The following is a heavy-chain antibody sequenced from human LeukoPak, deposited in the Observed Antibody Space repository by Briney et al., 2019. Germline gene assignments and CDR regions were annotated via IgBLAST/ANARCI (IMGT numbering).Heavy chain of an antibody. Sequence: ASVKVSCKASGYTFTSYDINWVRQATGQGLEWMGWMNPNSGNTGYAQKFQGRVTMTRNTSISTAYMELSSLRSEDTAVYYCARELGYSYGYQRNYYFDYWGQGTLVTVSS. J-gene: IGHJ4*02. CDR1: GYTFTSYD. CDR2: MNPNSGNT. V-gene: IGHV1-8*01. CDR3: ARELGYSYGYQRNYYFDY. D-gene: IGHD5-18*01.